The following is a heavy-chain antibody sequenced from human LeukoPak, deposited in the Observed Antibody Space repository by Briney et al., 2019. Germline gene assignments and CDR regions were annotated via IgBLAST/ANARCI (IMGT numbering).Heavy chain of an antibody. Sequence: PGGSLRLSCAASGLIFSSYAMSWVRQAPGKGLEWVSAISGSGGSTYYADSVKGRFTISRDNSKNSLFLQMNSLRAEDTAVYYCAGPYYFDSSGYYPALGCWGQGTLVTVSS. V-gene: IGHV3-23*01. CDR2: ISGSGGST. CDR3: AGPYYFDSSGYYPALGC. D-gene: IGHD3-22*01. CDR1: GLIFSSYA. J-gene: IGHJ4*02.